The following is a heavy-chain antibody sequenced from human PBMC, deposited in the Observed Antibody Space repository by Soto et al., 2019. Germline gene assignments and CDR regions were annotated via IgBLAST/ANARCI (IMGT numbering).Heavy chain of an antibody. V-gene: IGHV1-46*01. CDR1: GYTFTSYY. CDR2: INPSGGST. D-gene: IGHD3-16*02. CDR3: ARDQPPSPVLSFYYGMDV. J-gene: IGHJ6*02. Sequence: GASVKVSCKASGYTFTSYYMHWVLQAPGQGLEWMGIINPSGGSTSYAQKFQGRVTMTRDTSTSTVYMELSSLRSEDTAVYYCARDQPPSPVLSFYYGMDVWGQGTTVTVSS.